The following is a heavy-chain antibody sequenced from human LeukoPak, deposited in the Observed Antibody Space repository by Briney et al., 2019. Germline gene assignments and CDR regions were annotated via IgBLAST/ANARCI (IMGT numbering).Heavy chain of an antibody. CDR3: ATTRAHSGSYFYFDS. J-gene: IGHJ4*02. CDR2: VSGSGGTT. V-gene: IGHV3-23*01. D-gene: IGHD1-26*01. Sequence: GGSLRLSCAASGLTFSTYAMSWVRQAPGKGLEWVSTVSGSGGTTYYADSVKGRFTISRDNSKNTLYLQMNSLRAEDTAVYYCATTRAHSGSYFYFDSWGQGTLVTVSS. CDR1: GLTFSTYA.